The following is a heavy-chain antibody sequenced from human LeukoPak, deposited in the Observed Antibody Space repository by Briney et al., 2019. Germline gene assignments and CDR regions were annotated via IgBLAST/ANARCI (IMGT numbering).Heavy chain of an antibody. CDR3: ARGRDYGDALGAFDI. V-gene: IGHV4-30-4*08. CDR1: GGSISSGDYY. D-gene: IGHD4/OR15-4a*01. CDR2: IYYSGST. Sequence: SQTLSLTCTVSGGSISSGDYYWSWIRQPPGKGLEWIGYIYYSGSTYYNPSLKSRVTISVDTSKNQFSLKLSSVTAADTAVYCCARGRDYGDALGAFDIWGQGKMVTVSS. J-gene: IGHJ3*02.